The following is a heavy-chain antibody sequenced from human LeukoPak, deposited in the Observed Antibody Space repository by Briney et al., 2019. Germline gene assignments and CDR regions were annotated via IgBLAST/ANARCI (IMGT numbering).Heavy chain of an antibody. CDR2: ISGSGGST. CDR3: ATYSSGWFNFDY. CDR1: GFTFSNHA. Sequence: GGSLRLSCVVSGFTFSNHAMNWVRQARGKGLEWVSSISGSGGSTYYADSVKGRFTISRDNSKTTLYLQMNSLRAEDTAVYYCATYSSGWFNFDYWGQGTLVTVSS. D-gene: IGHD6-19*01. J-gene: IGHJ4*02. V-gene: IGHV3-23*01.